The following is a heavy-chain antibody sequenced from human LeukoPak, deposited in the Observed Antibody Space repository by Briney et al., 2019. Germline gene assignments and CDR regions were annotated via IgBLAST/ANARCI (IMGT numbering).Heavy chain of an antibody. CDR2: ISYDGSNK. V-gene: IGHV3-30-3*02. J-gene: IGHJ4*02. CDR3: AKFESISSTSPSRFDY. CDR1: GLTFSSYA. Sequence: PGRSLRLSCAASGLTFSSYAMHWVRQAPGKGLEWVAVISYDGSNKYYADSVKGRFTISRDNSKNTLYLQMNSLRAEDTAVYYCAKFESISSTSPSRFDYWGQGTLVTVSS. D-gene: IGHD2-2*01.